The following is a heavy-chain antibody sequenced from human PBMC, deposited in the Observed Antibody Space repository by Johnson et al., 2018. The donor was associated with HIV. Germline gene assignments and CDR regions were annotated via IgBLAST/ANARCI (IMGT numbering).Heavy chain of an antibody. J-gene: IGHJ3*02. CDR2: INSDGSST. V-gene: IGHV3-74*03. D-gene: IGHD3-10*01. CDR1: GFTFSTNW. CDR3: AKDRAYYGSELI. Sequence: VQLVESGGGLIQPGGSLRLSCVGSGFTFSTNWMHWVRQAPGKGLVWVSRINSDGSSTSYADSVKGRFTISRDNAKNTLYLQMDRLGAEDTAVYFCAKDRAYYGSELIWGQGTMVTVSS.